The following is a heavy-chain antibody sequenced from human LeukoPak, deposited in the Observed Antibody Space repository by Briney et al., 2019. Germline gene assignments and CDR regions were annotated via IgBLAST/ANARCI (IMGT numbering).Heavy chain of an antibody. Sequence: GGSLRLSCVVSGFTFSSYSMNWVRQAPGKGLEWVSRISSDESITSYADSVKGRFTISRDNAKNTLFLQMNGLRAEDTAVYYCARVSLSRGCLSNWGQGTLVTVSS. CDR3: ARVSLSRGCLSN. D-gene: IGHD6-19*01. J-gene: IGHJ4*02. CDR2: ISSDESIT. V-gene: IGHV3-74*01. CDR1: GFTFSSYS.